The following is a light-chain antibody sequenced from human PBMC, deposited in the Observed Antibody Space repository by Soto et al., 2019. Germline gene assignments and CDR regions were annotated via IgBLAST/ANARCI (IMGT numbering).Light chain of an antibody. CDR2: EVS. J-gene: IGLJ1*01. Sequence: QSVLTKPASVSGCPGQSITISCTGTSGDVGGYNYVSWYQQHPGKAPKLMIYEVSNRPSGVSNRFSGSKSGNTASLTISGLQAEDEADYYCSSYTSSSTRVFGTGTRSPS. V-gene: IGLV2-14*01. CDR3: SSYTSSSTRV. CDR1: SGDVGGYNY.